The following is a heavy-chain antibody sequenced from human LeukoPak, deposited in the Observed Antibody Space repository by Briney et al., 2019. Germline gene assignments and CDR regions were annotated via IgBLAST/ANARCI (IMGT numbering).Heavy chain of an antibody. D-gene: IGHD3-10*01. Sequence: QAGGSLRLSCAASGFTFSTYAMSWVRQAPGKGLEWVSTISDSGVNTYYADSVKGRFTTSRDNSKNTLYLQMNSLRAEDTAVYYCAKDLKWVSRFGEKSWSLYYYYGMDVWGQGTTVTVSS. V-gene: IGHV3-23*01. CDR3: AKDLKWVSRFGEKSWSLYYYYGMDV. CDR2: ISDSGVNT. J-gene: IGHJ6*02. CDR1: GFTFSTYA.